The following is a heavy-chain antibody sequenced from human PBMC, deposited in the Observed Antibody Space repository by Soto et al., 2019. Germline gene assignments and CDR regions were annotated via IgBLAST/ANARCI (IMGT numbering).Heavy chain of an antibody. V-gene: IGHV1-8*01. J-gene: IGHJ6*03. CDR2: MNPNSGNT. D-gene: IGHD5-12*01. CDR3: ARGRNPWTYSGYDPRYYYYMDV. CDR1: GYTFTSYD. Sequence: ASVKVSCKASGYTFTSYDINWVRQATGQGLEWMGWMNPNSGNTGYAQKFQGRVTMTRNTSISTAYMGLGSLRSEDTAVYYCARGRNPWTYSGYDPRYYYYMDVWGKGTTVTVSS.